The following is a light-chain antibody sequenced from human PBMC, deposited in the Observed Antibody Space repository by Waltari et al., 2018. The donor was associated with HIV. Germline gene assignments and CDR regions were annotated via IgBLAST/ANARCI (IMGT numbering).Light chain of an antibody. CDR1: QSVSSSS. CDR2: GAS. CDR3: HHYGAT. J-gene: IGKJ1*01. V-gene: IGKV3-20*01. Sequence: EIVLTQSPATLSLSPGERATLSCRASQSVSSSSLAWYQQKPGQAPRLLIFGASTRAAAIPDRFSGSGSGADFTLTIRGLEPEDFAVYYCHHYGATFGQGTKVEVK.